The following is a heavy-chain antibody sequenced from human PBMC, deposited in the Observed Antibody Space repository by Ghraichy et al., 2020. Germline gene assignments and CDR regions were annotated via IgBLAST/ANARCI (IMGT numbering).Heavy chain of an antibody. D-gene: IGHD1-14*01. V-gene: IGHV4-31*03. CDR2: IYYSGST. Sequence: SETLSLTCTVSGGSISSGGYYWSWIRQHPGKGLEWIGYIYYSGSTYYNPSLKSRVTISVDTSKNQFSLKLSSVTAADTAVYYCARLDRSSRGRKDYWGQGTLVTVSS. CDR1: GGSISSGGYY. CDR3: ARLDRSSRGRKDY. J-gene: IGHJ4*02.